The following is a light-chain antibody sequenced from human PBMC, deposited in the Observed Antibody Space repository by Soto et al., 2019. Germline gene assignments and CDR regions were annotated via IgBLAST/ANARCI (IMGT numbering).Light chain of an antibody. V-gene: IGKV4-1*01. CDR3: QQYYSTPPYT. J-gene: IGKJ2*01. CDR1: QSVLYSSNNKNY. Sequence: DIVMTQSPDSLAVSLGERATINCKSSQSVLYSSNNKNYLAWSQQKPGQPPKLLIYWASTRESGVPDRFSGSGSGKDFTLTISSLQAEDVAVYYCQQYYSTPPYTFGQGTKLEIK. CDR2: WAS.